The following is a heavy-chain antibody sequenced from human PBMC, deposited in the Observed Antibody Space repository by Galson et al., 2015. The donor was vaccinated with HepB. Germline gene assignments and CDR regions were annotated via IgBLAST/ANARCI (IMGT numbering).Heavy chain of an antibody. V-gene: IGHV3-30*18. CDR1: GFTFSSYG. CDR3: AKGVIAEVVEDIVVVPALRPPYYYYYMDV. CDR2: ISYDGSNK. Sequence: SLRLSCAASGFTFSSYGMHWVRQAPGKGLEWVAVISYDGSNKYYADSVKGRFTISRDNSKNTLYLQMNSLRAEDTAVYYCAKGVIAEVVEDIVVVPALRPPYYYYYMDVWGKGTTVTVSS. J-gene: IGHJ6*03. D-gene: IGHD2-2*01.